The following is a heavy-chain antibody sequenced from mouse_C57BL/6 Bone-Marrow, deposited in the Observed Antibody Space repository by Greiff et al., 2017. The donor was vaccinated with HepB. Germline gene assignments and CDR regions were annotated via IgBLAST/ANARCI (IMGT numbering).Heavy chain of an antibody. D-gene: IGHD2-4*01. CDR2: IHPNSGST. CDR3: TRRGIYDYALYY. CDR1: GYTFTSYW. J-gene: IGHJ2*01. V-gene: IGHV1-64*01. Sequence: VQLQQPGAELVKPGASVKLSCKASGYTFTSYWMHWVKQRPGQGLEWIGMIHPNSGSTNYNEKFKSKATLTVDKSSSTAYMLLSSLTSEDSAVYYCTRRGIYDYALYYWGQGTTLTVSS.